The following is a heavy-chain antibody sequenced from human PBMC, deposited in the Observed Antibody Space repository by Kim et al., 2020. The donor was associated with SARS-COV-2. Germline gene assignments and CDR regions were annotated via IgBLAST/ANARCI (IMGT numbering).Heavy chain of an antibody. Sequence: GRTKYYADSGKGRLTISRDDVGNSMFLQMYNLRDEDTAVYYCARRVDTALDYWGQGTLVTVSS. CDR2: GRTK. D-gene: IGHD5-12*01. J-gene: IGHJ4*02. V-gene: IGHV3-48*03. CDR3: ARRVDTALDY.